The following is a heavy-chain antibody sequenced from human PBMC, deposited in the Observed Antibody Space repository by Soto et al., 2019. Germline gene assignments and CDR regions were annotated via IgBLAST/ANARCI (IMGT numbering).Heavy chain of an antibody. CDR3: ARSPLGTVVVVAVPLADI. V-gene: IGHV1-18*04. Sequence: ASVKVSCKASGHTFTSYGISWVRQAPGQGLEWMGWISAYNGNTNYAQKLQGRVTMTTDTSTSTAYMELRSLRSDDTAVYYCARSPLGTVVVVAVPLADIWGQGTMVTVSS. J-gene: IGHJ3*02. D-gene: IGHD2-15*01. CDR2: ISAYNGNT. CDR1: GHTFTSYG.